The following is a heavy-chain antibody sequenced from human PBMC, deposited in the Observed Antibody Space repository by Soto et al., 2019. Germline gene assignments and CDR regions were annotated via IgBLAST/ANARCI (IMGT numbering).Heavy chain of an antibody. D-gene: IGHD2-8*01. J-gene: IGHJ5*02. CDR1: GDSFTNYA. CDR2: IILALGTP. V-gene: IGHV1-69*01. Sequence: QVLLVQSGAEMKQPGSSVSVSCRASGDSFTNYAFTWVRQAPGQGPEGLGGIILALGTPHYSQRFQGRLTITADESSSTVYMELRSLRLDDTAVYYCGRYCTNTKCRGGYYLDLWGQGTLLTVSS. CDR3: GRYCTNTKCRGGYYLDL.